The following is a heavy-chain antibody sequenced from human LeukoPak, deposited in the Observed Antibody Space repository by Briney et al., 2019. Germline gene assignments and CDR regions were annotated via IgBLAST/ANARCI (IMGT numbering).Heavy chain of an antibody. V-gene: IGHV5-51*03. Sequence: GESLNISCKGSGYSFTNYWIGWVRHMPGKGLEWMGIINPGDSDTRYSPSFQGQVTISADKSISTAYLQWSSLKASDTAMYYCARRREINWFDLWGQGTLVTVSS. CDR1: GYSFTNYW. CDR3: ARRREINWFDL. D-gene: IGHD1-26*01. CDR2: INPGDSDT. J-gene: IGHJ5*02.